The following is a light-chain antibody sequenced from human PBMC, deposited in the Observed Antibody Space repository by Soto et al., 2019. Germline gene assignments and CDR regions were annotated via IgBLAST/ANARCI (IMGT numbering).Light chain of an antibody. J-gene: IGKJ5*01. Sequence: DIQMTQSPSSLSASVGDRVTITCQASQDISNYLNWYQQKPGKAPKLLIYAASSLQSGVPSRFSGSGSGTDFTLTISSLQPEDFATYYCQQCYSTPRTFGQGTRLEI. CDR1: QDISNY. CDR2: AAS. CDR3: QQCYSTPRT. V-gene: IGKV1-39*01.